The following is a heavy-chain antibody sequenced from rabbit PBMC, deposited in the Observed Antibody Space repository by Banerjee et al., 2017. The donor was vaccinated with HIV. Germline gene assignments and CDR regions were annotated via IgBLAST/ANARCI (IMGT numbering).Heavy chain of an antibody. CDR2: IYTNGGST. D-gene: IGHD6-1*01. Sequence: QEQLEESGGDLVKPEGSLTLTCTASGFSISSRYWICWVRQAPGKGLELIACIYTNGGSTWYASCVNGRFTISRSTSLNTVNLKMTSLTAADTATYFCARGAGYGGYGYAKPFNLWGPGTLVTVS. CDR3: ARGAGYGGYGYAKPFNL. CDR1: GFSISSRYW. V-gene: IGHV1S43*01. J-gene: IGHJ4*01.